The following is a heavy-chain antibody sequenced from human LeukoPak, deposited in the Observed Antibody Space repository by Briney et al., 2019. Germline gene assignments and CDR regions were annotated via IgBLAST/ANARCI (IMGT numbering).Heavy chain of an antibody. Sequence: GGSLRLSCAASGFTFNTYTMNWVRQAPGKGLEWVSAISGSTKYIPSNIYYADAVQGRFTISRDNSKNTLFLQINSLRAEDTAVYYCAKDEPYYDGTAYYSYFLHWGQGTLVTVSS. CDR3: AKDEPYYDGTAYYSYFLH. CDR1: GFTFNTYT. J-gene: IGHJ1*01. CDR2: ISGSTKYIPSNI. V-gene: IGHV3-21*01. D-gene: IGHD3-22*01.